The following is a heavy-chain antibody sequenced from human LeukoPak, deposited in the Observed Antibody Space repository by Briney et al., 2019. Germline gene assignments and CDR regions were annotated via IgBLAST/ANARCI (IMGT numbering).Heavy chain of an antibody. D-gene: IGHD3-10*01. Sequence: ASVKVSCKASGYTFTGYYTHWVRQAPGQGLEWMGWISAYNGNTNYAQKLQGRVTMTTDTSTSTAYMELRSLRSDDTAVYYCAREGLLWFGEPNYYYYYYMDVWGKGTTVTISS. CDR2: ISAYNGNT. CDR3: AREGLLWFGEPNYYYYYYMDV. V-gene: IGHV1-18*04. J-gene: IGHJ6*03. CDR1: GYTFTGYY.